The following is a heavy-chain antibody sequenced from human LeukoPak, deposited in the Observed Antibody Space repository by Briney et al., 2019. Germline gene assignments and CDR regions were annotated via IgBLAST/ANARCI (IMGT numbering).Heavy chain of an antibody. CDR2: ISSSGGTI. CDR3: ARDRSSSAAPSLSY. CDR1: GFTFSSYG. V-gene: IGHV3-48*02. D-gene: IGHD6-13*01. Sequence: GGSLRLSCAASGFTFSSYGMNWDRQAPGKGREWVSYISSSGGTIYYADSVKRRFTISRDNAKNSLYLQMNSLRDEDAAVYYCARDRSSSAAPSLSYWGQGTLVTDSS. J-gene: IGHJ4*02.